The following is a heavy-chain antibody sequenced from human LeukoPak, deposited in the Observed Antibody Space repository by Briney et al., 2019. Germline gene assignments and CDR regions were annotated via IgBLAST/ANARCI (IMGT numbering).Heavy chain of an antibody. CDR3: ARGYYGSGSYYPRYYYGMDV. J-gene: IGHJ6*04. V-gene: IGHV4-34*01. D-gene: IGHD3-10*01. CDR1: GGSFSGYY. Sequence: SSETLSLTCAVYGGSFSGYYWSWIRQPPGKGLESIGEINHSGSTNYNPSLKSRVTISVDTSKNQFSLKLSSVTAADTAVYYCARGYYGSGSYYPRYYYGMDVWGKGTTATVSS. CDR2: INHSGST.